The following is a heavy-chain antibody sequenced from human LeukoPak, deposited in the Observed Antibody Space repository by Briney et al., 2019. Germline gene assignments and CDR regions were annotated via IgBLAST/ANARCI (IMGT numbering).Heavy chain of an antibody. CDR2: INDSGRT. CDR1: GGSFSGYF. V-gene: IGHV4-34*01. J-gene: IGHJ6*03. CDR3: ARLRSGMVRGVIKPNYYYYYMDV. Sequence: SETLSLTCAVYGGSFSGYFWSWIRQPPGKGLEWIGEINDSGRTNYNPSLKSRVTISVDTSKNQFSLKLSSVTAADTAVYYCARLRSGMVRGVIKPNYYYYYMDVRGKGTTVTISS. D-gene: IGHD3-10*01.